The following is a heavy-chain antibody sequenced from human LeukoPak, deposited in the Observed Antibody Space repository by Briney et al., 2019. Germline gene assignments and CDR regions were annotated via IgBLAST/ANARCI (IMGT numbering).Heavy chain of an antibody. D-gene: IGHD6-19*01. CDR3: ARAVADYSDY. Sequence: GRSLRLSCAASGFTFSSYGMHWVRQAPGKGLEWVAVISYDGSNKYYADSVKGRFTISRDNSKNTLYLQMNSLRAEDTAVYYCARAVADYSDYWGQGTLVTVSS. V-gene: IGHV3-30*03. CDR2: ISYDGSNK. CDR1: GFTFSSYG. J-gene: IGHJ4*02.